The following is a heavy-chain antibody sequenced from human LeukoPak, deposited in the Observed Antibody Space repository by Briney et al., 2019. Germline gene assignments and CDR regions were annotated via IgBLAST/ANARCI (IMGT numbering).Heavy chain of an antibody. V-gene: IGHV3-21*01. Sequence: PGGSLTLSCSASGFTFSSYSMKWLRQAPGKGLKWVSSINSSSYIYYADSVRGRFTICRDNAKKALFLLMSSLRDDATALYYWGRVRIVSHYDSRGTIDFWGQGTLVSVS. J-gene: IGHJ4*02. D-gene: IGHD3-22*01. CDR2: INSSSYI. CDR3: GRVRIVSHYDSRGTIDF. CDR1: GFTFSSYS.